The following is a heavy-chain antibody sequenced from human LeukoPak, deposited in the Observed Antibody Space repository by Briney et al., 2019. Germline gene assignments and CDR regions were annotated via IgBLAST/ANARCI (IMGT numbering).Heavy chain of an antibody. CDR2: ISWNSGSI. Sequence: GRSLRLSCAASGFTFDDYAMHWVRQAPGKGLEWVSGISWNSGSIGYADSVKGRFTISRDNAKNSLYLQMNSLRAEDTALYYCAKSRASLRFLGWYFDLWGRGTLVTVSS. V-gene: IGHV3-9*01. CDR1: GFTFDDYA. D-gene: IGHD3-3*01. J-gene: IGHJ2*01. CDR3: AKSRASLRFLGWYFDL.